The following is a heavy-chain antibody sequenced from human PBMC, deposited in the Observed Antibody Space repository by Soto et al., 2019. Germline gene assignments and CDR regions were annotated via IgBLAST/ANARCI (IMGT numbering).Heavy chain of an antibody. J-gene: IGHJ4*02. V-gene: IGHV4-31*03. CDR2: IYYSGNT. Sequence: QVQLQESGPGLVKPSQTLSLTCTVSGASISSGAYYWSWLRQHPGKGLEWIGYIYYSGNTYYNPSLKSRVTISIDTSKNQFSLKLSSVTAADTAVYSCARAAYSDYFDYWGQGTLVTVSS. D-gene: IGHD2-21*01. CDR1: GASISSGAYY. CDR3: ARAAYSDYFDY.